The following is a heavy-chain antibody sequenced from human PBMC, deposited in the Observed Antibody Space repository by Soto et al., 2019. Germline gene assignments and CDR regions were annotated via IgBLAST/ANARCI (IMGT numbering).Heavy chain of an antibody. D-gene: IGHD3-22*01. V-gene: IGHV1-46*03. CDR1: GYTFISDQ. CDR3: ARGSGSYDNTDYYPPWFDP. CDR2: INPSDNST. Sequence: GASVKVSCKASGYTFISDQMHWVRQAPGQGLEWMGMINPSDNSTRYAQKFQGRITMTRDTSTSTVYMELSSLRSEDTAMYYCARGSGSYDNTDYYPPWFDPWGQGTLVTVSS. J-gene: IGHJ5*02.